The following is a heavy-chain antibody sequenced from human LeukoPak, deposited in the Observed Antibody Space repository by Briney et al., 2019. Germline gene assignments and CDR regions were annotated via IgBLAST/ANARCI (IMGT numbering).Heavy chain of an antibody. CDR1: GFTVSTNY. Sequence: GGSLRLSCAASGFTVSTNYMNWVRQAPGKGLEWVSVIYSGGSTYYADSVKGRFTISRDNSKNTLYLQMNSLRAEDTALYFCARGNVAVSYWYSDVWGRGTLVTVSS. CDR3: ARGNVAVSYWYSDV. V-gene: IGHV3-53*01. CDR2: IYSGGST. J-gene: IGHJ2*01. D-gene: IGHD6-19*01.